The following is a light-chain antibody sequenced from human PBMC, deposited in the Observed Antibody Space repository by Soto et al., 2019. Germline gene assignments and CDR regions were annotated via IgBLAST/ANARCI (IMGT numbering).Light chain of an antibody. J-gene: IGLJ2*01. CDR2: DNI. CDR1: SSNIGAGYG. V-gene: IGLV1-40*01. CDR3: QSYDSGLRDSV. Sequence: QSVLTQPPSVSGAPGQRVTISCTGSSSNIGAGYGVHWYQQLPGTAPKLLIYDNINRPSGVPDRFSGSKSGTSASLAITGLQAEDEADYYCQSYDSGLRDSVFGGGTKLTVL.